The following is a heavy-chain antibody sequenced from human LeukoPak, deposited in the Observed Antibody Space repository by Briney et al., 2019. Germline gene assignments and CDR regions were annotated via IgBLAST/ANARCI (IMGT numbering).Heavy chain of an antibody. CDR3: AREFEGVVVPAALDY. D-gene: IGHD2-2*01. CDR1: GFTFSSYA. J-gene: IGHJ4*02. CDR2: ISYDGSNK. Sequence: GGSLRLSCAASGFTFSSYAMHWVRQAPGKGLEWVGVISYDGSNKYYADSVKGRFTISRDNSKNTLYLQMNSLRAEDTAVYYCAREFEGVVVPAALDYWGQGTLVTVSS. V-gene: IGHV3-30-3*01.